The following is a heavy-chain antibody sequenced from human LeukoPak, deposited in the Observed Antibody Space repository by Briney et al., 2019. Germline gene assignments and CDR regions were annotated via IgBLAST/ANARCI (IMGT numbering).Heavy chain of an antibody. V-gene: IGHV3-7*01. CDR2: IKQDGSES. CDR3: ARGDYSNYGLDYFDY. J-gene: IGHJ4*02. Sequence: GGSLRLSCAASGFTFSSYWMTWVRQAPGKGLEWVANIKQDGSESYYVDSVKGRFTISRDNAKNSLYLQMYSLRAEDTAVYYCARGDYSNYGLDYFDYWGQGTLVTVSS. CDR1: GFTFSSYW. D-gene: IGHD4-11*01.